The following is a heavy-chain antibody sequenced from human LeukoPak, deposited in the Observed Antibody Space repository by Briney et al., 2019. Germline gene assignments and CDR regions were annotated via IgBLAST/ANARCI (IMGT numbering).Heavy chain of an antibody. V-gene: IGHV3-30*01. CDR1: GFTFSSYA. D-gene: IGHD3-10*01. J-gene: IGHJ4*02. CDR2: ISYDGTIT. Sequence: GGSLRLSCAASGFTFSSYAMHWVRQAPGKGLEWVAVISYDGTITYYADSVKGRFTNSRDNPKNTLYLQLNSLRAEDTAIYYCARDSTYYYDSGSSGPHYFDSWGQGTLVTVSS. CDR3: ARDSTYYYDSGSSGPHYFDS.